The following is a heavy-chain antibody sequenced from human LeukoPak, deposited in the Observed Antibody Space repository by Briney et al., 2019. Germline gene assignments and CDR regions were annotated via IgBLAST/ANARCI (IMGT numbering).Heavy chain of an antibody. CDR2: INHSGST. CDR3: ARGPAYYYDSSGYSY. D-gene: IGHD3-22*01. V-gene: IGHV4-34*01. Sequence: SETLSLTCAVYGGSFSGYYWSWIRQPPGKGLEWIGEINHSGSTNYNPSLKSRVTISVDTSKNQFSLKLSSVTAADTAVYYCARGPAYYYDSSGYSYWGQGTLVTVSS. J-gene: IGHJ4*02. CDR1: GGSFSGYY.